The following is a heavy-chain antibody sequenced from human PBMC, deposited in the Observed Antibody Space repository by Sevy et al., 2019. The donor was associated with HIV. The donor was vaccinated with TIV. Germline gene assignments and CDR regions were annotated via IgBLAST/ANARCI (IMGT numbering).Heavy chain of an antibody. CDR3: AKALNPALESMIEVILRTLKGFDV. D-gene: IGHD3-22*01. Sequence: GGSLRLSCTASGFTFNTHAMTWVRQAPGKGLEWVSVIIGPGLSTYYADSGKGSFTISTDNSQNTLYLQMNSLRVDDTATYYCAKALNPALESMIEVILRTLKGFDVWGQGTMVTVSS. CDR1: GFTFNTHA. V-gene: IGHV3-23*01. CDR2: IIGPGLST. J-gene: IGHJ3*01.